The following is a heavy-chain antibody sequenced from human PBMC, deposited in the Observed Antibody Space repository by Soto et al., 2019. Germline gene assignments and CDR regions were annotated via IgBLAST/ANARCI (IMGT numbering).Heavy chain of an antibody. D-gene: IGHD2-2*01. CDR2: IKSKTDGGTT. Sequence: PGGSLRLSCAASGFTFSNAWMSWVRQAPGKGLEWVGRIKSKTDGGTTDYAAPVKGRFTISRDDSKNTLYLQMNSLKTEDTAVYYCTRLYCISTSCYGPDYWGQGTLVTVSS. J-gene: IGHJ4*02. CDR1: GFTFSNAW. V-gene: IGHV3-15*01. CDR3: TRLYCISTSCYGPDY.